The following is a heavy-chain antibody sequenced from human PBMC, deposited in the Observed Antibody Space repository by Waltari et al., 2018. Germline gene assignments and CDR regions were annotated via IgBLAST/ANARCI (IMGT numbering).Heavy chain of an antibody. CDR3: ARVPLTVVPGRPTWCYFDY. CDR2: IYYSGST. Sequence: QVQLQESGPGLVQPSETLSLTCTVSGGSISSYYWSWIRQPPGTGLEWIWYIYYSGSTNYNPSLKSRVTISVDTSKNQFSLKLSSVTAADTAVYYCARVPLTVVPGRPTWCYFDYWGQGTLVTVSS. V-gene: IGHV4-59*01. D-gene: IGHD2-2*01. J-gene: IGHJ4*02. CDR1: GGSISSYY.